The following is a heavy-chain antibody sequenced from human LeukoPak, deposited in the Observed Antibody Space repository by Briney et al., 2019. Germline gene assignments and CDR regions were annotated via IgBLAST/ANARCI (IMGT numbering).Heavy chain of an antibody. D-gene: IGHD3-3*01. CDR1: GYTFTGYY. J-gene: IGHJ5*02. CDR3: ARLHQRFLES. Sequence: ASVKVSCKASGYTFTGYYMHWVRQAPGQGLEWMGWINPNNGGTNYAQKFQGRVTMTRDTSISTAYMELSTLRSDDTAVYYCARLHQRFLESWGQGTLVTVSS. V-gene: IGHV1-2*02. CDR2: INPNNGGT.